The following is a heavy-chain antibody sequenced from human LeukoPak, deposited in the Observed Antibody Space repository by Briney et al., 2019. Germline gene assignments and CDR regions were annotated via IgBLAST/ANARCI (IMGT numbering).Heavy chain of an antibody. V-gene: IGHV3-9*01. Sequence: PGRSLRLSCAASGFTFDDYAMHWVRQAPGKGLEWVSGISWNSGSIGYADSVKGRFTISRDNAKNSLYLQMNSLRAEDTAVYYCAKDGGMGYGDYVGNFQHWGQGTLVTVSS. CDR1: GFTFDDYA. D-gene: IGHD4-17*01. CDR2: ISWNSGSI. CDR3: AKDGGMGYGDYVGNFQH. J-gene: IGHJ1*01.